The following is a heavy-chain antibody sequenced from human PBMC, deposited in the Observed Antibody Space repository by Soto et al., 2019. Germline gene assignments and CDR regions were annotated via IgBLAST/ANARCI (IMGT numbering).Heavy chain of an antibody. CDR1: GFTFSSYA. V-gene: IGHV3-30-3*01. CDR2: ISYDGSNK. D-gene: IGHD3-16*01. CDR3: ARGGSKPYSYYYYGMDV. Sequence: QVQLVESGGGVVQPGRSLRLSCAASGFTFSSYAMHWVRQAPGKGLEWVAVISYDGSNKYYADSVKGRFTISRDNSKNTLYLQMNSLRAEDTAVYYCARGGSKPYSYYYYGMDVWGQGTTVTFSS. J-gene: IGHJ6*02.